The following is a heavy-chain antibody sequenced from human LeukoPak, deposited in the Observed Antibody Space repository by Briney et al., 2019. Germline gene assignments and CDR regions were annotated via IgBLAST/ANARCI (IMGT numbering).Heavy chain of an antibody. V-gene: IGHV3-7*03. Sequence: PGGSLRLSCAASGFTFSADAMNWLRQAPGKGLEWVANINQDGSEKFYVDSVKGRFTISRDNAKNSLYLQLNSLRAEDTAVYYCARGWASSRRKAFDIWGQGTMVTVSS. CDR1: GFTFSADA. CDR3: ARGWASSRRKAFDI. J-gene: IGHJ3*02. CDR2: INQDGSEK. D-gene: IGHD3-16*01.